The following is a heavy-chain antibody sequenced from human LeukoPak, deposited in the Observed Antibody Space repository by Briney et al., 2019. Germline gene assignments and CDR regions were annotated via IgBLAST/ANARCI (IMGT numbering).Heavy chain of an antibody. Sequence: GGSLRLSCAASGFTFSSYWMSWVRQAPGKGLEWVANIKQDGSEKYYVDSVKGRFTISRDNAKNSLYLQMNSLRAEDTAVYYCARVYCSSTSRYGEYDYWGQGTLVTVSS. V-gene: IGHV3-7*01. CDR2: IKQDGSEK. J-gene: IGHJ4*02. CDR1: GFTFSSYW. CDR3: ARVYCSSTSRYGEYDY. D-gene: IGHD2-2*01.